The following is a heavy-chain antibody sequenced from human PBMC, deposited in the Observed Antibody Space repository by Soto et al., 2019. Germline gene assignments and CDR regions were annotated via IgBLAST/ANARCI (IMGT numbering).Heavy chain of an antibody. CDR3: ARDQETSTLYYDYYYMDV. J-gene: IGHJ6*03. Sequence: QVHLVQSGAEVKKPGASVTVSCKASGYTFTSYYIHWVRQAPGQGLEWMGIINTSGGSTSYAQKFQGRVTMTRDTSTSTVYMEVSGLRSEDTAVYYCARDQETSTLYYDYYYMDVWGKGTTVTVSS. CDR2: INTSGGST. V-gene: IGHV1-46*03. CDR1: GYTFTSYY.